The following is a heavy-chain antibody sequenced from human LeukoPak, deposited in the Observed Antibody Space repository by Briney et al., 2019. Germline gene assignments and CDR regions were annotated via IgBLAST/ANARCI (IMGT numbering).Heavy chain of an antibody. D-gene: IGHD3-3*01. CDR1: GYTFTSYD. Sequence: GASVKVSCKASGYTFTSYDINWVRQATGQGLEWMGWMNPNSGNTGYAQKFQGRVTMTRNTSISTAYMELSSLRSEDPAVYYCARGNGASYYDFWSGYYFAPYYYYMDVWGKGTTVTVSS. CDR3: ARGNGASYYDFWSGYYFAPYYYYMDV. J-gene: IGHJ6*03. CDR2: MNPNSGNT. V-gene: IGHV1-8*01.